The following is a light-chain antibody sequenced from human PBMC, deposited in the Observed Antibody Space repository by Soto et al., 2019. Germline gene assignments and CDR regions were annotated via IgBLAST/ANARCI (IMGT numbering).Light chain of an antibody. J-gene: IGLJ2*01. CDR3: VAWDDSLNGYVV. CDR2: SNN. V-gene: IGLV1-44*01. Sequence: QSVLTQPPSASRTPGQRVTISCSGSSSNIGSNTVNWYQQLPGTAPKLVIYSNNQRPSGVPDRFSGSKSGTSASLAISGLQSGDEADYYCVAWDDSLNGYVVFGGGTKVTVL. CDR1: SSNIGSNT.